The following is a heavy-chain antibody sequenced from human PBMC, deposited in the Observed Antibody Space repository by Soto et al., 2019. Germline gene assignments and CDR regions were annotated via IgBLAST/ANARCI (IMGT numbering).Heavy chain of an antibody. V-gene: IGHV1-58*01. J-gene: IGHJ6*02. CDR1: GFTFTSSA. D-gene: IGHD2-15*01. CDR3: AAASSSREYCSGGSCLYYYYGMDV. Sequence: ASVKVSCKASGFTFTSSAVQWVRQARGQRPEWIGWIVVGSGNTNYAQKFQERVTITRDMSTSTAYMELSSLRSEDTAVYYCAAASSSREYCSGGSCLYYYYGMDVWGQGTTVTSP. CDR2: IVVGSGNT.